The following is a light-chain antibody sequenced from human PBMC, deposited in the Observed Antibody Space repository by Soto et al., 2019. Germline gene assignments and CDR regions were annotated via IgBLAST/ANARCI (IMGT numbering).Light chain of an antibody. V-gene: IGLV2-8*01. CDR2: DVN. CDR3: SAHGGTNPYV. CDR1: ASVIGGYTF. J-gene: IGLJ1*01. Sequence: QSALTQPPSASGSPGQSVAISCTGTASVIGGYTFVSWYQQHPGKAPKLLIYDVNKRPSGVPDRFSGSKSGNTASLTVSGLQAEDEADYYCSAHGGTNPYVFGTGTKLTVL.